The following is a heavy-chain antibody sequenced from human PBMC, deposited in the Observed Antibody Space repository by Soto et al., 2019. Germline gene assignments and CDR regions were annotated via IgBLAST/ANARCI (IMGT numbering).Heavy chain of an antibody. CDR2: IKGKSDGETR. V-gene: IGHV3-15*07. CDR3: TTDRRYGDYVTDLGY. D-gene: IGHD4-17*01. CDR1: GFSFSNAW. J-gene: IGHJ4*02. Sequence: EVQLVESGGGLVKPGGSLRLSCAASGFSFSNAWMNWVRQAPGKGLEWVGRIKGKSDGETRNYAAPVKGRFTISRDDSKPTMYLKMNSLKTEDTAVYYCTTDRRYGDYVTDLGYWGQGTLVTVSS.